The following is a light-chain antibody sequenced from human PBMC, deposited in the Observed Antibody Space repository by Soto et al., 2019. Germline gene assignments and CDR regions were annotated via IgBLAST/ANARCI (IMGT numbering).Light chain of an antibody. CDR3: AAWDDSLNGWV. CDR2: SNN. Sequence: QSVLTQPPSASGTPGXXVTISCSXXXXXIGSNTVNWYQQLPGTAPKLLIYSNNQRPSGVPDRFSGSKSGTSASLAISGLQSEDEADYYCAAWDDSLNGWVFGGGTKLTVL. J-gene: IGLJ3*02. CDR1: XXXIGSNT. V-gene: IGLV1-44*01.